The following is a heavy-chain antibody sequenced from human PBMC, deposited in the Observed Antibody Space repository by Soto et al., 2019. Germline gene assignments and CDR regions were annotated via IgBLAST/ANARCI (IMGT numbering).Heavy chain of an antibody. Sequence: AAVKVSCKSSGYTFTSYAMHWVRQAPGQRLEWMGWINAGNGNTKYSQKFQGRVTITRDTSASTAYMGLSSLRSEDTAVYYCARGPGEPTYYDFWSGPNWFDRWGQGTLVTVSS. D-gene: IGHD3-3*01. CDR1: GYTFTSYA. J-gene: IGHJ5*02. CDR2: INAGNGNT. V-gene: IGHV1-3*01. CDR3: ARGPGEPTYYDFWSGPNWFDR.